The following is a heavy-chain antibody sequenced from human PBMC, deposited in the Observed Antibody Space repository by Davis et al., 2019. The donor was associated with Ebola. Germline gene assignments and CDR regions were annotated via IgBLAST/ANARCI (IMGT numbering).Heavy chain of an antibody. Sequence: AASVKVSCKASGYPFTGYYMHWVRQAPGQGLEWMGRIDPNSGGSSYAQKFQGRVTMTRDTSISTAYLELSRLTSDDTAVYYCMSHVTHRSGDRQGYWGQGTLVTVSS. CDR3: MSHVTHRSGDRQGY. J-gene: IGHJ4*02. CDR2: IDPNSGGS. D-gene: IGHD1-14*01. CDR1: GYPFTGYY. V-gene: IGHV1-2*06.